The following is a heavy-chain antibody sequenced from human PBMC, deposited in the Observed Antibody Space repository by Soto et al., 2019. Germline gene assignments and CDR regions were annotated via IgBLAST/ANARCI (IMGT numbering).Heavy chain of an antibody. J-gene: IGHJ5*02. D-gene: IGHD3-10*01. CDR2: IYYSGST. CDR3: ARKPWDKFGAFGFDP. V-gene: IGHV4-39*01. CDR1: GGSISSSSYY. Sequence: QLQLQESGPGLVKPSETLSLTCTVSGGSISSSSYYWGWIRQPPGKGLEWIGSIYYSGSTYYNPSLKSRVTISVDTSKNQFSLKLSSVNAADTAVYYCARKPWDKFGAFGFDPWGQGTLVTVSS.